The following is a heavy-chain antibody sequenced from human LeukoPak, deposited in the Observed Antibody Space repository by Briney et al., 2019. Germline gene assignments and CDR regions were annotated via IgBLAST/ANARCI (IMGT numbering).Heavy chain of an antibody. CDR1: GYTFTTYG. J-gene: IGHJ3*02. CDR3: ARGGQWQLRDAFDI. V-gene: IGHV1-18*01. CDR2: IRVYNGNT. D-gene: IGHD6-19*01. Sequence: GASVKVSCKASGYTFTTYGISWVRQAPGQGLEWMGWIRVYNGNTNYAQKVQGRVTMTTDTSTSTAYMELRSLKSDDTAVYYCARGGQWQLRDAFDIWGQGTMVTVSS.